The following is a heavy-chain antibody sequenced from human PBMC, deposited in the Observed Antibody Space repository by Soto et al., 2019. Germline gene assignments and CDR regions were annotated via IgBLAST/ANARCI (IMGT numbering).Heavy chain of an antibody. Sequence: GASXKVSCKASGYTCAIYGISWVRQAPVQVLEWMGWISAYNGNTNYAQKLQGRVTMTTDTSTSTAYMELRSLRSDDTAVYYCARGYAGAARYYYYYYMDVWGKGTTVTVSS. D-gene: IGHD6-6*01. J-gene: IGHJ6*03. V-gene: IGHV1-18*01. CDR2: ISAYNGNT. CDR3: ARGYAGAARYYYYYYMDV. CDR1: GYTCAIYG.